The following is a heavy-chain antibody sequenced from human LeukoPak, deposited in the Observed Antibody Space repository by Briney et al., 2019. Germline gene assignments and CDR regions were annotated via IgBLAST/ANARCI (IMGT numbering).Heavy chain of an antibody. J-gene: IGHJ5*02. CDR2: IYYSGST. V-gene: IGHV4-39*07. D-gene: IGHD2-2*01. CDR1: GGSISSSSYY. CDR3: ARGEYCSSTSCRKGGWFDP. Sequence: SETLSLTCTVSGGSISSSSYYWGWIRQPPGKGLEWIGSIYYSGSTYYNPSLKSRVTISVDTSKNQFSLKLSSVTAADTAVYYCARGEYCSSTSCRKGGWFDPWGQGTLVTVSS.